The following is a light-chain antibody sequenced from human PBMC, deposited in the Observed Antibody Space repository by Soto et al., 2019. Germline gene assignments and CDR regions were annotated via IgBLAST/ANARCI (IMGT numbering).Light chain of an antibody. V-gene: IGKV1-5*03. CDR2: KAS. Sequence: DIPMTQSPSTLSAFVGDRVTITCRASQSISSWLAWYQQKPGKAPKLLIYKASSLESGVPSRFSGSGSGTEFTLTISSLQPDDFATYYCQHYYSTFPYTFGQGTKLEIK. CDR1: QSISSW. CDR3: QHYYSTFPYT. J-gene: IGKJ2*01.